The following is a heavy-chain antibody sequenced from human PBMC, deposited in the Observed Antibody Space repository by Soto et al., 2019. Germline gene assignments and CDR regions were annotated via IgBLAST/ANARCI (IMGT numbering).Heavy chain of an antibody. Sequence: PSETLSLTSAVSGGSISSGGYSWSWIRQPPGKGLEWIGYIYHSGSTYYNPSLKSRVTISVDRSKNQFSLKLSSVTAADTAVYYCATSPGIAVAGILNHGDYCGQATLVTVSS. CDR3: ATSPGIAVAGILNHGDY. J-gene: IGHJ4*02. V-gene: IGHV4-30-2*01. CDR2: IYHSGST. D-gene: IGHD6-13*01. CDR1: GGSISSGGYS.